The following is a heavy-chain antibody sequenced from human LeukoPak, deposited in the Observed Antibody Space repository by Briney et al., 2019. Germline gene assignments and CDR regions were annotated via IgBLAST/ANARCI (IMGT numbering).Heavy chain of an antibody. Sequence: ASVKVSCKASGYTFTGYYMHWVRQAPGQGLEWMGIINPSGGSTSYAQKFQGRVTMTRDTSTSTVYMELSSLRSEDTAVYYCARGLEITMVRGVILYYFDYWGQGTLVTVSS. CDR1: GYTFTGYY. CDR3: ARGLEITMVRGVILYYFDY. D-gene: IGHD3-10*01. J-gene: IGHJ4*02. V-gene: IGHV1-46*03. CDR2: INPSGGST.